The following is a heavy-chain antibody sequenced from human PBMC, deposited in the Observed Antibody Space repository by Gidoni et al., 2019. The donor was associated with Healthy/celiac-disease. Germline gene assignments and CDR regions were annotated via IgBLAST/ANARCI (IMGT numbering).Heavy chain of an antibody. CDR3: ARAVVDTAMVSVGWFDP. D-gene: IGHD5-18*01. CDR1: GGSIRSSTW. CDR2: IYHSGST. J-gene: IGHJ5*02. Sequence: QVQLQESRPGLVNPSGPLSLPCAASGGSIRSSTWWSWVRQPPGKGLEWIGEIYHSGSTNYNPSLKSRVTISVDKSKNQFSLKLSSVTAADTAVYYCARAVVDTAMVSVGWFDPWGQGTLVTVSS. V-gene: IGHV4-4*02.